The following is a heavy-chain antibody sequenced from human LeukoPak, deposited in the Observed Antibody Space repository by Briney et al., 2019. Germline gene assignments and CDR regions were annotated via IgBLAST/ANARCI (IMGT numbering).Heavy chain of an antibody. V-gene: IGHV1-8*01. CDR1: GYTFTSYD. D-gene: IGHD3-22*01. CDR2: MNPNSGNT. CDR3: ARVQYYYDSSGPERDWYFDL. Sequence: ASVKVSCKASGYTFTSYDINWVRQATGQGLEWMGWMNPNSGNTGYAQKSQGRVTMTRNTSISTAYMELSSLRSEDTAVYYCARVQYYYDSSGPERDWYFDLWGRGTLVTVSS. J-gene: IGHJ2*01.